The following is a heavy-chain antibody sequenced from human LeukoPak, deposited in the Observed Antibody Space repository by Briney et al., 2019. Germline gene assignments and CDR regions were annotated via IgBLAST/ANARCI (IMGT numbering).Heavy chain of an antibody. J-gene: IGHJ3*02. CDR3: ASTHKVGATREGAFDI. Sequence: HGESLKISCKGSGYSFTSYWIGWVRQMPGKGLEWMGIIYPGDSGTRYSPSFQGQVTISADKSISTAYLQWSSLKASDTAMYYCASTHKVGATREGAFDIWGQGTMVTVSS. V-gene: IGHV5-51*01. CDR1: GYSFTSYW. D-gene: IGHD1-26*01. CDR2: IYPGDSGT.